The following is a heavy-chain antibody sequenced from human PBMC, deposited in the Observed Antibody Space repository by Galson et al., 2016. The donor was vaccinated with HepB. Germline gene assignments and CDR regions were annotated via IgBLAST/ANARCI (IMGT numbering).Heavy chain of an antibody. CDR3: ASKVWTSGSYYSYGLDV. CDR2: SYHTGTA. Sequence: SETLSLTCGVSGGSVSTPTWWTWVRQSPGKGLEWIGESYHTGTANYYPSLRRRVTIAVDKTKNQIVLRLASVTAADTGIYFCASKVWTSGSYYSYGLDVWGQGTTVTVSS. J-gene: IGHJ6*01. D-gene: IGHD1-1*01. V-gene: IGHV4-4*02. CDR1: GGSVSTPTW.